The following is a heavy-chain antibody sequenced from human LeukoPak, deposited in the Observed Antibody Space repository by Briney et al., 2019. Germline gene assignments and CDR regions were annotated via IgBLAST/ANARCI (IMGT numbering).Heavy chain of an antibody. CDR3: AKNPTYDILTGYLDF. CDR2: ISSSSSTI. J-gene: IGHJ4*02. V-gene: IGHV3-48*01. Sequence: PGGSLRLSCAASGFTFSSYSMNWVRQAPGKGLEWVSYISSSSSTIYYADSVKGRFTISRDNAKNSLYLQMNSLRAEDTAVYYCAKNPTYDILTGYLDFWGQGTLVTVSS. CDR1: GFTFSSYS. D-gene: IGHD3-9*01.